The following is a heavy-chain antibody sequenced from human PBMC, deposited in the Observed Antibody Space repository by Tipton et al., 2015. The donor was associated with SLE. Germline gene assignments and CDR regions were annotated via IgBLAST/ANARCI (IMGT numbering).Heavy chain of an antibody. CDR3: AREGGGSYFDGAFDI. D-gene: IGHD1-26*01. CDR2: IYYSGST. CDR1: GGSISSSSYF. V-gene: IGHV4-39*07. Sequence: TLSLTCTVSGGSISSSSYFWGWIRQPPGKGLEWIGSIYYSGSTYYNPSLKSRVTISVDTSKNQFSLRLNSVTAADTAVYYCAREGGGSYFDGAFDIWGQGTMVTVSS. J-gene: IGHJ3*02.